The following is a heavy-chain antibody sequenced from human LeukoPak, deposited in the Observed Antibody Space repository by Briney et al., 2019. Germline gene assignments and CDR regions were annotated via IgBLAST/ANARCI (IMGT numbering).Heavy chain of an antibody. CDR3: ARGRYKAFDY. CDR1: GGSISSGGYY. D-gene: IGHD1-1*01. CDR2: IYYSGST. J-gene: IGHJ4*02. Sequence: SQTLSLTCTVSGGSISSGGYYWSWIRQHPGKGLEWIGYIYYSGSTYYNPSLKSRVTISVDRSKNQFSLKLSSVTAADTAVYYWARGRYKAFDYWGQGTLVTVSS. V-gene: IGHV4-31*03.